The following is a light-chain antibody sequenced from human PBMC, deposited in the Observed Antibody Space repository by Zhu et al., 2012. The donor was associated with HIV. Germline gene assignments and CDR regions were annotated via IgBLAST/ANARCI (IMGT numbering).Light chain of an antibody. CDR3: QHYVPSPMYT. J-gene: IGKJ2*01. Sequence: EIVLTQSPGTLSLSPGERATLSCRASQTVSRNYLAWYQQKPGQAPRLLIYGASRRVTGIPDRFSGSGSGTDFTLTISRLEPEDFAVYYCQHYVPSPMYTFGLGDQGWRSN. V-gene: IGKV3-20*01. CDR1: QTVSRNY. CDR2: GAS.